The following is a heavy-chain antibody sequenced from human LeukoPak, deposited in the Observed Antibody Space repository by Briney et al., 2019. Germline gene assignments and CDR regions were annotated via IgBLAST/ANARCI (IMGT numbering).Heavy chain of an antibody. CDR3: ARDEELGSPADAFDI. CDR1: GFTFSSYV. D-gene: IGHD1-26*01. J-gene: IGHJ3*02. V-gene: IGHV3-23*01. CDR2: ISGSADRT. Sequence: GGSLRLSCAASGFTFSSYVMTWVRQAPGKGLEWVSVISGSADRTEYADSVKGRFTISRDNSKNTLYLQMNTLRAEDTAVYYCARDEELGSPADAFDIWGQGTMVTVSS.